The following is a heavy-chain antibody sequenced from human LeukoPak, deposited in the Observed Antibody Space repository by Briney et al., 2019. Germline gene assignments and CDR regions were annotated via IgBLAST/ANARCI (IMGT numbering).Heavy chain of an antibody. CDR3: ARSTFGGNVHVDY. J-gene: IGHJ4*02. V-gene: IGHV1-8*02. Sequence: ASVKVSCKASGYSFTSYDINWVRQATGQGLEWIGWMNPNSGDADYTQKFKGRVTFTRDTSTRTAYMELSSLGSEDTAVYYCARSTFGGNVHVDYWGQGSLVTVSS. D-gene: IGHD4-23*01. CDR1: GYSFTSYD. CDR2: MNPNSGDA.